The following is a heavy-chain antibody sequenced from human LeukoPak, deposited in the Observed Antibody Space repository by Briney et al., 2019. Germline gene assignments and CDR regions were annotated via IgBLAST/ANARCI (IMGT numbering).Heavy chain of an antibody. V-gene: IGHV4-38-2*02. J-gene: IGHJ4*02. Sequence: SETLSLTCTVSAYSISSGYYWGWIRQPPGKGLEWIGYIYYIGHTIYNPSLKSRVTITIDTSKSQFSLELSSVTAADTAMYFCAREGVGSSGYYPFDYWGQGILVTVSS. CDR3: AREGVGSSGYYPFDY. CDR1: AYSISSGYY. D-gene: IGHD3-22*01. CDR2: IYYIGHT.